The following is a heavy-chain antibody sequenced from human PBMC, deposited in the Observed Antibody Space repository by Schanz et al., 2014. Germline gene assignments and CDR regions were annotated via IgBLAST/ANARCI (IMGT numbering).Heavy chain of an antibody. CDR2: INPNSGET. CDR1: GDTLSSYG. V-gene: IGHV1-2*02. D-gene: IGHD5-12*01. CDR3: ARARYTGYDCSGY. Sequence: QVQLVQSGAEVKKPGSSVTVSCKASGDTLSSYGISWVRQAPGQGLEWMGRINPNSGETNYEQKFKGRVTLTSDTSISTAFMELSGLTSDDTATYFCARARYTGYDCSGYWGQGTLLIVSS. J-gene: IGHJ4*02.